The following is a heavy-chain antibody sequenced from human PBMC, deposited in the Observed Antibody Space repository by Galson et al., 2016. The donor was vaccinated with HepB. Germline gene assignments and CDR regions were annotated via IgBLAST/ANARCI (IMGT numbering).Heavy chain of an antibody. CDR3: AGRETVLINGEFQYYYGLNV. CDR2: IIPISGTA. CDR1: GTFSRFS. J-gene: IGHJ6*02. D-gene: IGHD3-10*01. V-gene: IGHV1-69*01. Sequence: GTFSRFSISWVRQAPGQGLEWMGAIIPISGTANYAEKFQGRVTIIADESTTTAYMEVSSLRSEDTAVYYCAGRETVLINGEFQYYYGLNVWGPGTTVTVSS.